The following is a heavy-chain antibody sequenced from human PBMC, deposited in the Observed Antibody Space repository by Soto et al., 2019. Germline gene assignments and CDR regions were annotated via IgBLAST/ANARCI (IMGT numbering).Heavy chain of an antibody. CDR3: WRHDKTALPPLVS. Sequence: QVHLVQSGAEVKSPGSAVKVSCKVSGAGDTFSNYGLNWMRQAPGQGLEWMGGTIPAFGTANYAQKFQGRVTITADTSTPTAYMELSSLRSDDTAVYYCWRHDKTALPPLVSWGQGTLVSVSS. CDR1: GAGDTFSNYG. D-gene: IGHD1-1*01. J-gene: IGHJ4*02. CDR2: TIPAFGTA. V-gene: IGHV1-69*06.